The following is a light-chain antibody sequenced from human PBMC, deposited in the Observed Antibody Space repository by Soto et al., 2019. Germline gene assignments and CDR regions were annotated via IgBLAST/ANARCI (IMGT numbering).Light chain of an antibody. CDR3: QQYNTYSST. J-gene: IGKJ2*01. V-gene: IGKV1-5*01. CDR2: DAS. Sequence: DIQMTQSPSTLSASVGDGVSITCRASQSISSWLAWYQQKPGKAPKLLIYDASSLESGVPSRFSGSGSGTEFTLAITSLQPDDFATYYCQQYNTYSSTFGQGTKLEIK. CDR1: QSISSW.